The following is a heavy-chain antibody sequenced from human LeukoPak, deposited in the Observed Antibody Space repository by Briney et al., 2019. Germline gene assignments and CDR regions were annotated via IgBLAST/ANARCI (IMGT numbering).Heavy chain of an antibody. CDR3: AREGGPYRPLDY. CDR2: VNFQGST. J-gene: IGHJ4*02. CDR1: GGSITNTNY. V-gene: IGHV4-4*02. Sequence: PSGTLSLTCGVSGGSITNTNYWTWVRQPPGKGLEWIGEVNFQGSTNYNPSLMGRVAISVDTSENHISLQLTSVTAADTAVYYCAREGGPYRPLDYSGQGTLVTVSS.